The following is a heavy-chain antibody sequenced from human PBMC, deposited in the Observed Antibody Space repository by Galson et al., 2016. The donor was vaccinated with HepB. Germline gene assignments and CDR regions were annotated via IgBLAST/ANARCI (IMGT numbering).Heavy chain of an antibody. CDR3: ARDHAAAGDYFDY. CDR2: INHSGST. V-gene: IGHV4-34*01. Sequence: SETLSLTCAVYGGSFNVYFWNWIRQPPGKGLEWIAEINHSGSTNYNPSLKSRVTISIDASKNQFSLKLSSVTAADTAVYYCARDHAAAGDYFDYWGQGTLVTVSS. CDR1: GGSFNVYF. D-gene: IGHD6-13*01. J-gene: IGHJ4*02.